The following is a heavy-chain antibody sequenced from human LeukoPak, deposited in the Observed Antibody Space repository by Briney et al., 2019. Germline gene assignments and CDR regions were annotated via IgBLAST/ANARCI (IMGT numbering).Heavy chain of an antibody. CDR2: IYYSGST. CDR1: GDSISSYY. Sequence: SETLSLTCTVSGDSISSYYWSWLRQPPGKGLEWIGYIYYSGSTNYNPSLKSRVTISVDTSKNQFSLKLSSVTAADTAVYYCARGPAGTSFNYYYYYGMDVWGQGTTVTVSS. D-gene: IGHD6-13*01. J-gene: IGHJ6*02. CDR3: ARGPAGTSFNYYYYYGMDV. V-gene: IGHV4-59*01.